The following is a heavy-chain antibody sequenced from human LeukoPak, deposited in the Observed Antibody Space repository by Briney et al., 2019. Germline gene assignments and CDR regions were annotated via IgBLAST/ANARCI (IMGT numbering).Heavy chain of an antibody. CDR3: ARVGVVVPAARGSYYMDV. D-gene: IGHD2-2*01. J-gene: IGHJ6*03. CDR1: GGSFSGYY. CDR2: INHSGST. V-gene: IGHV4-34*01. Sequence: PSETLSLTCAVYGGSFSGYYWSWIRQPPGKGLEWIGEINHSGSTNYNPSLKSRVTISVDTSKNQFSLKLSSVTAADTAVYYCARVGVVVPAARGSYYMDVWGKGTTVTVSS.